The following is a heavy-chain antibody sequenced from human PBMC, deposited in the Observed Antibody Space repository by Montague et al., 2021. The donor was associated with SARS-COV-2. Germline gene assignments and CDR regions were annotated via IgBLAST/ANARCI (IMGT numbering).Heavy chain of an antibody. J-gene: IGHJ6*02. Sequence: TLSLTCTVSGGSISNYYWSWIRQPPGRGLEWIGYIYYSGSTDYSPSLKSRVTISLDTSKNQFSLKVTSVTAADTAVYYCARGGGYYNYGLDVWGPGTTVPVSS. CDR3: ARGGGYYNYGLDV. CDR1: GGSISNYY. D-gene: IGHD3-22*01. CDR2: IYYSGST. V-gene: IGHV4-59*01.